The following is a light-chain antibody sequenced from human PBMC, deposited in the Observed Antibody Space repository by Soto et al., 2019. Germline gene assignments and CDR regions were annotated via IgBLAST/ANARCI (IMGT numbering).Light chain of an antibody. V-gene: IGKV1-5*01. Sequence: DIQVTQSPSTLSASVGDRVIIACRASQTADKWVAWYQQKPGKAPNVLIYDASRLESGVPSRFSGRGSGTLFTLTISKLQPDDFANYYCQQYNDYPYTFGQGTKVEI. CDR2: DAS. CDR1: QTADKW. CDR3: QQYNDYPYT. J-gene: IGKJ2*01.